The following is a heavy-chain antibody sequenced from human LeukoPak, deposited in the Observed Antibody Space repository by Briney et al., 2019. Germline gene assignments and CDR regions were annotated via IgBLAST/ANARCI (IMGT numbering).Heavy chain of an antibody. V-gene: IGHV1-18*01. Sequence: ASVKVSCKASGYTFTSYGISWVRQAPGQGLEWMGWISAYNGNTNYAQKLQGRVTVTTDTSTSTAYMELRSLRSDDTAVYYCARERWYSGYDYHFDYWGQGTLVTVSS. CDR2: ISAYNGNT. D-gene: IGHD5-12*01. CDR3: ARERWYSGYDYHFDY. CDR1: GYTFTSYG. J-gene: IGHJ4*02.